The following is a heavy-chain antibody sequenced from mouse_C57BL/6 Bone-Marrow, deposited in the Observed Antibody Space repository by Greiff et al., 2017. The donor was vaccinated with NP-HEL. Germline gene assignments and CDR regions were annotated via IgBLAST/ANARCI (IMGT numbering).Heavy chain of an antibody. Sequence: QVQLQQSGAELVRPGSSVKLSCKASGYTFTSYWMDWVKQRPGQGLEWIGNIYPSDSETHYNQKFKDKATLTVDKSSSTAYMQLSSLTSEDSAVYYCARSPDYYGSSYVWFAYWGQGTLVTVSA. CDR3: ARSPDYYGSSYVWFAY. CDR1: GYTFTSYW. J-gene: IGHJ3*01. CDR2: IYPSDSET. D-gene: IGHD1-1*01. V-gene: IGHV1-61*01.